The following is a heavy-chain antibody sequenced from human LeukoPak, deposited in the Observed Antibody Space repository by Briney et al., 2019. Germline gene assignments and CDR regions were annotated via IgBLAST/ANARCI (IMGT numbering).Heavy chain of an antibody. V-gene: IGHV4-59*01. D-gene: IGHD6-19*01. CDR1: GGSISSYY. Sequence: SETLSLTCPVSGGSISSYYWSWIRQPPGKGLEWIGYIYYSGSTNYNPFPKSRVTISVDTSKNQFSLKLSSVTAADTAVYYCARTLRLGVAGYFDYWGQGTLVTVSS. J-gene: IGHJ4*02. CDR2: IYYSGST. CDR3: ARTLRLGVAGYFDY.